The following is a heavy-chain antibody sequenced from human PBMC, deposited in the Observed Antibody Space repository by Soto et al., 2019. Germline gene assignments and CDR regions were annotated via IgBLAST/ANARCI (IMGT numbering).Heavy chain of an antibody. D-gene: IGHD6-13*01. CDR2: IYYSGST. J-gene: IGHJ3*02. CDR1: GGSISSYY. V-gene: IGHV4-59*01. CDR3: AAGYSSSWYAFDI. Sequence: SETLFLTCTVSGGSISSYYWSWIRQPPGKGLEWIGYIYYSGSTNYNPSLKSRVTISVDTSKNQFSLKLSSVTAADTAVYYCAAGYSSSWYAFDIWGQGTMVTVSS.